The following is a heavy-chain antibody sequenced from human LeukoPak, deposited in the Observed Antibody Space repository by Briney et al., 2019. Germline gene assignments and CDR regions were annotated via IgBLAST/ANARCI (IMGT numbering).Heavy chain of an antibody. V-gene: IGHV1-18*01. CDR1: VYTFTSYG. Sequence: ASVTVSCMASVYTFTSYGISWVRQAPGQGLEWMGWISAYNGNTNYAQKLQGRVTMTTDTSTSTAYMELRSLRSDDTAVYYCARGDDYTHSDYWGQGTLVTVSS. CDR3: ARGDDYTHSDY. J-gene: IGHJ4*02. CDR2: ISAYNGNT. D-gene: IGHD4-11*01.